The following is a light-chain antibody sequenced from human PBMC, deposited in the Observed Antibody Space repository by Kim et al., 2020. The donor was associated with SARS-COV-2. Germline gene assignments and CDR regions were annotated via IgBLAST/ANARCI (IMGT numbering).Light chain of an antibody. CDR1: NIGGHS. CDR3: QVWDTDTDHYV. CDR2: YER. Sequence: SYELTQPPSVSVAPGQTARITCGGNNIGGHSVHWYQQKPGQAPVLVMYYERDRPSGIPERFSGSKSANTATLTISRVEAGDEADYYCQVWDTDTDHYVLGTGTKVTVL. V-gene: IGLV3-21*01. J-gene: IGLJ1*01.